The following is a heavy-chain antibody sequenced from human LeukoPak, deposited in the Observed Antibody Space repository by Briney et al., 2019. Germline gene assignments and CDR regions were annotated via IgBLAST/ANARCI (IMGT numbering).Heavy chain of an antibody. CDR3: ARLASYITMVRGVPHYFDY. J-gene: IGHJ4*02. D-gene: IGHD3-10*01. Sequence: ASVKVSCKASGGTFSSYAISWVRQAPGQGLEWMGGIIPIFGTANYAQKFQGRVSITADESTSTAYMELSSLRSEDTAVYYCARLASYITMVRGVPHYFDYWGQGTLVTVSS. CDR2: IIPIFGTA. V-gene: IGHV1-69*13. CDR1: GGTFSSYA.